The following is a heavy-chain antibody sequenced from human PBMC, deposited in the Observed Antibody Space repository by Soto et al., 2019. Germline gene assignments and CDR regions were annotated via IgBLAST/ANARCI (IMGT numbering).Heavy chain of an antibody. CDR3: ASLGSGDYYDY. J-gene: IGHJ4*02. V-gene: IGHV1-46*01. CDR2: INPSGGST. D-gene: IGHD3-10*01. CDR1: GYTFTSYY. Sequence: ASVKVSCKASGYTFTSYYMHWVRQAPGQGLEWMGIINPSGGSTSYAQKFQGRVTMTRDTSTSTAYMELSSLRSEDTAVYYCASLGSGDYYDYWGQGTLVTVSS.